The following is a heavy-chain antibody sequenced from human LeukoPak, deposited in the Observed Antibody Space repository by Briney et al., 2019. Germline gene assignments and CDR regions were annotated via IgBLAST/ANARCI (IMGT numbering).Heavy chain of an antibody. D-gene: IGHD3-22*01. J-gene: IGHJ4*02. Sequence: ASVKVSCKASGYTFTSYYMHWVRQAPGQGLEWMGIINPSGGSTSYAQKFQGRVTMTRDTPTSTVYMELSSLRSEDTAVYYCARGGGGYYYDSSGYPYWGQGTLVTVSS. CDR1: GYTFTSYY. CDR3: ARGGGGYYYDSSGYPY. CDR2: INPSGGST. V-gene: IGHV1-46*01.